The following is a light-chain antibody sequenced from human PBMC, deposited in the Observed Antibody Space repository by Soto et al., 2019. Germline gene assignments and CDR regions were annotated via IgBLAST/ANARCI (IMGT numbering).Light chain of an antibody. CDR3: QQYNTWLWT. CDR1: QSINAH. Sequence: EVVMTQSPATLSVSPGERVTLSCRASQSINAHLAWYQQKPGQAPRLLIHGASTRATGIPARFSGSGFGTEFILTISSLQPEDFAVYYCQQYNTWLWTFGQGTKVEIQ. CDR2: GAS. J-gene: IGKJ1*01. V-gene: IGKV3-15*01.